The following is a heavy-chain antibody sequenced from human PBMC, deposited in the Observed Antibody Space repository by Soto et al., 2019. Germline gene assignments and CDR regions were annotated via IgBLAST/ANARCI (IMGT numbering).Heavy chain of an antibody. D-gene: IGHD2-2*01. CDR1: GGSISSYY. Sequence: ASETLSLTCTVSGGSISSYYWSWIRQPPGKGLEWIGYIYYSGSTNYNPSLKSRVTISVDTSKNQFSLKLSSVTAADTAVYYCARVSIVVVPAANSYYYMDVWGKGTKVTVS. CDR2: IYYSGST. V-gene: IGHV4-59*01. J-gene: IGHJ6*03. CDR3: ARVSIVVVPAANSYYYMDV.